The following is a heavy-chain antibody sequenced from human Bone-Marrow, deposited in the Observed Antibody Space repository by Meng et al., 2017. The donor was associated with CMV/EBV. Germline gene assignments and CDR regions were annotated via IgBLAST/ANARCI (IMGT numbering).Heavy chain of an antibody. D-gene: IGHD2-15*01. J-gene: IGHJ6*02. V-gene: IGHV4-61*01. CDR1: GGPVSSGSYY. CDR3: ASAYCSGGSPSCYYYYYGMDV. Sequence: SETLSLTCTASGGPVSSGSYYWSWIRQPPGKGLEWIGYIYYSRSTNYNPSLKSRVTISVDTSKNQFSLKLSSVTAADTAVYYCASAYCSGGSPSCYYYYYGMDVWGQGTTVTGSS. CDR2: IYYSRST.